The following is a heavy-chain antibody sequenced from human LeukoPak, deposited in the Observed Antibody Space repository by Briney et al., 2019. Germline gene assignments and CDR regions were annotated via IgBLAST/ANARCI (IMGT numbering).Heavy chain of an antibody. CDR1: GGSFSGYY. D-gene: IGHD5-12*01. CDR2: IDHSGST. Sequence: PSETLSLTCAVYGGSFSGYYWSWIRQPPGKGLEWIGDIDHSGSTNYNPSLKSRVTISVDTSKNQFSLKLSSVTAADTAVYYCARRGYDFSTDYWGQGTLVTVSS. CDR3: ARRGYDFSTDY. J-gene: IGHJ4*02. V-gene: IGHV4-34*01.